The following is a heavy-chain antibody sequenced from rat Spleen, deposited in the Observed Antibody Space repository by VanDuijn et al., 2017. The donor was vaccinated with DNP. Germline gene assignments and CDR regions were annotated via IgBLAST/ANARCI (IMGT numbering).Heavy chain of an antibody. CDR1: GFNFNDYW. J-gene: IGHJ2*01. Sequence: EVKLVESGGGLVQPGRSLKLSCAASGFNFNDYWMGWVRQAPGKGLEWIGQINKDSSTITYIPSLKDKFTISRDNDQNTLYLQMSKLGSEKTAIYYCARGPNDGGYADYLDYWGQGVMVTVSS. D-gene: IGHD1-11*01. V-gene: IGHV4-2*01. CDR2: INKDSSTI. CDR3: ARGPNDGGYADYLDY.